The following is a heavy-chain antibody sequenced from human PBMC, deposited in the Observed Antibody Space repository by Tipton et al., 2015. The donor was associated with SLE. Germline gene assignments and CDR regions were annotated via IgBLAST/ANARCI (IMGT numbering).Heavy chain of an antibody. V-gene: IGHV4-30-2*01. J-gene: IGHJ4*02. D-gene: IGHD4-11*01. CDR1: GGSLNSGGYS. Sequence: TLSLTCAVSGGSLNSGGYSLSWIRQPPGKGLEWIGDIFQTGSTYYSRSLEGRVTISEDRSKNQFSLTLWSVTAADTAVYYCARGELTAITTGGYFDYWGQGVPVTVSS. CDR3: ARGELTAITTGGYFDY. CDR2: IFQTGST.